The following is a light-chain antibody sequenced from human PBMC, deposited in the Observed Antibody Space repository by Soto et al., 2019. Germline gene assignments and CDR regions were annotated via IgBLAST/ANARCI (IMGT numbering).Light chain of an antibody. J-gene: IGKJ1*01. CDR3: QQYGSSPPT. Sequence: EIVLTQSPGTLSLSPGERATLFCRASQSVSRSYLAWYQQKPGQTPRLLIYGASTRATGIPDRFSGSGSGTDFTLTISRLEPEVFAVYYCQQYGSSPPTFGQGTKVEIK. V-gene: IGKV3-20*01. CDR1: QSVSRSY. CDR2: GAS.